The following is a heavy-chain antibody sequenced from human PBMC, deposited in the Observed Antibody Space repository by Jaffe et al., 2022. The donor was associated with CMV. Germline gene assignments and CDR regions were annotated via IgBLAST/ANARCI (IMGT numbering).Heavy chain of an antibody. D-gene: IGHD5-12*01. CDR2: IYYSGST. Sequence: QVQLQESGPGLVKPSQTLSLTCTVSGGSISSGGYYWSWIRQHPGKGLEWIGYIYYSGSTYYNPSLKSRVTISVDTSKNQFSLKLSSVTAADTAVYYCAREGDSGYAVGNWFDPWGQGTLVTVSS. V-gene: IGHV4-31*03. J-gene: IGHJ5*02. CDR1: GGSISSGGYY. CDR3: AREGDSGYAVGNWFDP.